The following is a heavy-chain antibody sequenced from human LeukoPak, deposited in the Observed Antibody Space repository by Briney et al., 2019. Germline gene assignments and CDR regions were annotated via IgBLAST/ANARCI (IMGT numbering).Heavy chain of an antibody. Sequence: PGRSLRLSCAASGFTFRSFAMDWVRQAPGKGLEWVAFISFDLDLKSYADSVKGRFTISRDNSRNTLYLQMNSLRVEDTAAYYCAREVPAAYIDYWGQGTLVTASS. J-gene: IGHJ4*02. V-gene: IGHV3-30*01. CDR3: AREVPAAYIDY. CDR1: GFTFRSFA. D-gene: IGHD2-2*01. CDR2: ISFDLDLK.